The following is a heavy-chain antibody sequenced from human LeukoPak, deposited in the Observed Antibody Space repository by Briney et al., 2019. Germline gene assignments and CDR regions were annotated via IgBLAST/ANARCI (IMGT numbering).Heavy chain of an antibody. Sequence: WATVKISCKVSGYTFTDYYMHWVQQAPGKGLEWMGWINPNSGGTNYAQKFQGRVTMTRDTSISTAYMELSRLRSDDTAVYYCARKTDHYDFWSGYYTAIDYWGQGTLVTVSS. D-gene: IGHD3-3*01. CDR1: GYTFTDYY. CDR2: INPNSGGT. V-gene: IGHV1-2*02. CDR3: ARKTDHYDFWSGYYTAIDY. J-gene: IGHJ4*02.